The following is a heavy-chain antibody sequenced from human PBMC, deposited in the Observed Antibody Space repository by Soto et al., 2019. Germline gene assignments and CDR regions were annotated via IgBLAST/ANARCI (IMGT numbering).Heavy chain of an antibody. CDR3: AREPVPLGGDYGYFDY. CDR1: GGTFSRYA. V-gene: IGHV1-69*12. D-gene: IGHD4-17*01. J-gene: IGHJ4*02. Sequence: QVQLVQSGAEVKKPGSSVKVSCKASGGTFSRYAISWVRQAPGQGLEWMGGIIPIFGTANYAQKFQGRVTITADESTSTAYMELSSLRSEDTAVYYCAREPVPLGGDYGYFDYWGQGTLVTVSS. CDR2: IIPIFGTA.